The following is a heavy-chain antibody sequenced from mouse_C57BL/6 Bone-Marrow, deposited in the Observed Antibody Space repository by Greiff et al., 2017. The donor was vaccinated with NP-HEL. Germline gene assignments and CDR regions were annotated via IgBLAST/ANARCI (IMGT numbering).Heavy chain of an antibody. CDR1: GYTFTDYN. CDR3: AGSGSGYGGFAY. J-gene: IGHJ3*01. D-gene: IGHD1-1*01. CDR2: INPNNGGT. V-gene: IGHV1-22*01. Sequence: EVKLQESGPELVKPGASVKMSCKASGYTFTDYNMPWVKQSPGKSLEWIGYINPNNGGTSYNQKFKGKATLTVNKSSSTAYMERRSLTSEDSAVYYCAGSGSGYGGFAYWGQGTLVTVSA.